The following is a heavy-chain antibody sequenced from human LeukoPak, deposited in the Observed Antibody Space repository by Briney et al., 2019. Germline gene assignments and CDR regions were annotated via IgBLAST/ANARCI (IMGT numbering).Heavy chain of an antibody. CDR1: GFTFSSYS. CDR3: ARDIPGQLWPDYYYYYMDV. CDR2: ISSSSSTI. Sequence: GGSLRLSCAASGFTFSSYSMNWVRQAPGKGLEWVSYISSSSSTIYYADSVKGRFTISRDNAKNSLYLQMNSLRAEDTAVYYCARDIPGQLWPDYYYYYMDVWGKGTTVTVSS. D-gene: IGHD5-18*01. V-gene: IGHV3-48*01. J-gene: IGHJ6*03.